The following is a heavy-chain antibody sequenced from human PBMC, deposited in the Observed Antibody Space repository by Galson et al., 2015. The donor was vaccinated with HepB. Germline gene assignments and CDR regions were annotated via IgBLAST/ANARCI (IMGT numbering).Heavy chain of an antibody. D-gene: IGHD6-6*01. Sequence: SVTVSCKASGFTFTRYYMLWMRQAPGQGLEWMGIINPSGGSTSYAQNFQGRVTMTRDTSTNTVYMELSSLRSEDTAVYYCARDGAGSSYPNLDYWGQGTMVTVSS. CDR2: INPSGGST. V-gene: IGHV1-46*01. J-gene: IGHJ4*02. CDR1: GFTFTRYY. CDR3: ARDGAGSSYPNLDY.